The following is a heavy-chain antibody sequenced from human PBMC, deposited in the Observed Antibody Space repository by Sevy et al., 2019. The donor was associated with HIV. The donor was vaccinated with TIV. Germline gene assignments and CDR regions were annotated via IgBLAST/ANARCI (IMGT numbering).Heavy chain of an antibody. Sequence: GGSLRLSCAASGFTFSSYSMIWVRQAPGKGLEWISYISGESVTIYYADSVKGRFTISRDNAKKSVYLEMNSLRVEDTAVYYCARDWWDSYGYHWLDPWGQGTLVTVSS. CDR2: ISGESVTI. V-gene: IGHV3-48*01. CDR1: GFTFSSYS. D-gene: IGHD5-18*01. CDR3: ARDWWDSYGYHWLDP. J-gene: IGHJ5*02.